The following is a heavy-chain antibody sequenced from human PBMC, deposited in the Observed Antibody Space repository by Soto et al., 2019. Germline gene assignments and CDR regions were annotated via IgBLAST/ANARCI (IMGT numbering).Heavy chain of an antibody. CDR1: GFTVSSNY. CDR3: ARAYGSGSYYYYYGMDV. J-gene: IGHJ6*02. D-gene: IGHD3-10*01. Sequence: GGSLRLSCAASGFTVSSNYMSWVRQAPGKGLEWVSVIYSGGSTYYADSVKGRFTISRDNSKNTLYLQMNSLRAEDTAVYYCARAYGSGSYYYYYGMDVWGQGTTVTVSS. CDR2: IYSGGST. V-gene: IGHV3-66*01.